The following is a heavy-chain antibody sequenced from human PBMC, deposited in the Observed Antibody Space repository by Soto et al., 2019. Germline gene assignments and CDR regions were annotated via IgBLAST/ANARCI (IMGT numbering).Heavy chain of an antibody. CDR3: ARSLGSSSSIRFDP. V-gene: IGHV4-39*01. D-gene: IGHD6-6*01. Sequence: SVTLTLTCTVSGGSISSSSYYWGRIRQPPGKGLEWIGSIYYSGSTYYNPSLKSRVTISVDTSKNQFSLKLSSVTAADTAVYYCARSLGSSSSIRFDPWGQGTLVTVSS. CDR1: GGSISSSSYY. J-gene: IGHJ5*02. CDR2: IYYSGST.